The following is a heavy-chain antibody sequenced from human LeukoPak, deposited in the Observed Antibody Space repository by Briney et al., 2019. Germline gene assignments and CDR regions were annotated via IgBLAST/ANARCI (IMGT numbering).Heavy chain of an antibody. V-gene: IGHV3-53*01. J-gene: IGHJ4*02. CDR2: IYSGGSA. Sequence: GGSLRLSCAASGFTVSSNYMSWVRQAPGKGLEWVSVIYSGGSAYYADSVKGRFTISRDNSKNTLYLQMNSLRAEDTAVYYCAKYLPSLMFGESKPFFDYWGQGTLVTVSS. D-gene: IGHD3-10*02. CDR1: GFTVSSNY. CDR3: AKYLPSLMFGESKPFFDY.